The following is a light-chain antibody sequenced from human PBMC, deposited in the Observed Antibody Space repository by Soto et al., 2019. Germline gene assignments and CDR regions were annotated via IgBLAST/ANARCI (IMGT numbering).Light chain of an antibody. CDR1: ALPKQF. V-gene: IGLV3-25*02. CDR3: QSADSSGTYPV. CDR2: KDS. Sequence: SYELTQSPSVSVSPGQTARITCSGDALPKQFAYCYQQKPGQAPVIVIHKDSERPSGIPDRCSGSSTGTTVTLTISGVQAEDEADYYCQSADSSGTYPVFGGGTKVTVL. J-gene: IGLJ2*01.